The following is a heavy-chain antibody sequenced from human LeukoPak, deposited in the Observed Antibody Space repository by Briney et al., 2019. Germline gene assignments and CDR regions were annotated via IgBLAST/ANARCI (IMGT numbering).Heavy chain of an antibody. Sequence: GASVKVSCKASGYTLTSYGISWVRQAPGQGLEWMGWISAYNGNTNYAQKLQGRVTMTTDTSTSTAYMELRSLRSDDTAVYYCARGYPSSSSWSLYFQYWGQGTLVTVSS. CDR2: ISAYNGNT. V-gene: IGHV1-18*01. CDR1: GYTLTSYG. J-gene: IGHJ1*01. CDR3: ARGYPSSSSWSLYFQY. D-gene: IGHD6-13*01.